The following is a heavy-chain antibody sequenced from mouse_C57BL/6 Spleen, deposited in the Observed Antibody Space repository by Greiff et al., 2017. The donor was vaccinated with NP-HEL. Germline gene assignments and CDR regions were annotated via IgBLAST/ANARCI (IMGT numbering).Heavy chain of an antibody. D-gene: IGHD1-1*01. CDR2: ISYDGSN. V-gene: IGHV3-6*01. Sequence: VQLQQSGPGLVKPSQSLSLTCSVTGYSITSGYYWNWIRQFPGNKLEWMGYISYDGSNNYNPSLKNRISITRDTSKNQFFLKLNSVTTEDTATYYCARNSGSSYDYAMDYWGQGTSVTVSS. CDR3: ARNSGSSYDYAMDY. CDR1: GYSITSGYY. J-gene: IGHJ4*01.